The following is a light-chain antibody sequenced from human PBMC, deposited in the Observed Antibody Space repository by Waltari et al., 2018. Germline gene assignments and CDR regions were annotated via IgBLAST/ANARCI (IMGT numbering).Light chain of an antibody. CDR2: DAS. V-gene: IGKV1-39*01. J-gene: IGKJ3*01. Sequence: DRQMTQSPSSLSASVGDRVTIACRASQNIGTFLNWYQQTPGRAPKLLFYDASTLQSGVPSRFSGTGSGTDFTLTSNNLQPEDFATYFCQQSYSTPPVFAFGPGTKLEMK. CDR1: QNIGTF. CDR3: QQSYSTPPVFA.